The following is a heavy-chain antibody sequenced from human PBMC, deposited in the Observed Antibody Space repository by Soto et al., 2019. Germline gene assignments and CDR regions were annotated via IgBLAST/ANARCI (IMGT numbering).Heavy chain of an antibody. CDR1: GYTFTSYG. CDR3: ARVSSSWSPLGWFDP. J-gene: IGHJ5*02. D-gene: IGHD6-13*01. V-gene: IGHV1-18*01. Sequence: ASVKVSCKASGYTFTSYGISWVRQAPGQGLEWMGWISAYNGNTNYAQKLQGRVTMTTDTSTSTAYMELRSLRSDDTAVYYCARVSSSWSPLGWFDPWGQGTLVTVS. CDR2: ISAYNGNT.